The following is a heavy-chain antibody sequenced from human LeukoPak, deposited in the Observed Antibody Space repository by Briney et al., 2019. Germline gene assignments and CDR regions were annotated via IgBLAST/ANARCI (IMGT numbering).Heavy chain of an antibody. CDR3: ARDFSLVVGASDS. J-gene: IGHJ5*02. V-gene: IGHV3-23*01. CDR1: GFTFSAYA. CDR2: MALSGGPT. D-gene: IGHD1-26*01. Sequence: GGSLRLSCAASGFTFSAYAMAWVRRPPGRGLEWVSTMALSGGPTHYADAVEGRLTISRDDSKSTLYLHINNLGAEDTAVYYCARDFSLVVGASDSWGEGTLVTVSS.